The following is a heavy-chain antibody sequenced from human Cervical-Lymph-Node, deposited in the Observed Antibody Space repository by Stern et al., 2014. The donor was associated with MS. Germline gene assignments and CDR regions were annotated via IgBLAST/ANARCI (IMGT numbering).Heavy chain of an antibody. CDR2: ISYDADVK. CDR3: AKKSVGTTGTTTAFDY. D-gene: IGHD1-1*01. J-gene: IGHJ4*02. CDR1: GFTFSNYG. V-gene: IGHV3-30*18. Sequence: VQLVESEGGVEQPGTSLRLSCAVSGFTFSNYGMHWVRQAPGKGLEWVAVISYDADVKFYADSVKGRFTISRYTPKNTMYLQLNSLKVEDTAVYFCAKKSVGTTGTTTAFDYWGQGTLVTVSS.